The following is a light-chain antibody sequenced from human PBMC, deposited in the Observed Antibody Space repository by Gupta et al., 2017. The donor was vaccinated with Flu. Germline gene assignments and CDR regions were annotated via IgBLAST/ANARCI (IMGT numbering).Light chain of an antibody. Sequence: QSALTQPASVSGSPGTSITISCTGTSSDVGGYNYVSWYQQHPGKAPKLMIYEVSNRPSGVSNRFSGSKSGNTASLTISGLQAEDEADYYCSSYTSSSTAWVFGGGTKLTVL. J-gene: IGLJ3*02. CDR3: SSYTSSSTAWV. CDR2: EVS. V-gene: IGLV2-14*01. CDR1: SSDVGGYNY.